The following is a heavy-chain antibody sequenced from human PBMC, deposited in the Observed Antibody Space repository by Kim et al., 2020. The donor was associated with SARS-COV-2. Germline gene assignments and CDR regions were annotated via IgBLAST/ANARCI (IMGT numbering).Heavy chain of an antibody. V-gene: IGHV4-4*07. Sequence: PSIKSRGTKSVDTSKNQFSLKLSSVTAADTAVYYCARDGIAAAGYLGMDVWGQGTTVTVSS. D-gene: IGHD6-13*01. J-gene: IGHJ6*02. CDR3: ARDGIAAAGYLGMDV.